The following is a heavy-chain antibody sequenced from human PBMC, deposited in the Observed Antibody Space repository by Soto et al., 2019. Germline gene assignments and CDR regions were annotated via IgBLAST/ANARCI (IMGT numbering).Heavy chain of an antibody. Sequence: EVQLVESGGGLVQPGGSLRLSCAASGFAFNKYSMNWVRQAPGRGLEWLSYITSSGSTIYYADSVKGRFTVSRDNAENSLFLQMNSLRAEDSAVYYCARPRDIFCHGDCYYAYWGQGTLVTVSS. V-gene: IGHV3-48*01. D-gene: IGHD2-21*01. CDR2: ITSSGSTI. J-gene: IGHJ4*02. CDR3: ARPRDIFCHGDCYYAY. CDR1: GFAFNKYS.